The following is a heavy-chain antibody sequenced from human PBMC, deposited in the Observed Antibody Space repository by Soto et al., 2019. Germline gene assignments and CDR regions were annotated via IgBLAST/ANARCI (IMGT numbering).Heavy chain of an antibody. Sequence: PGGSLRLSCAASGFTFSSYAMSWVRQAPGKGLEWVSAISGSGGSTYYADSVKGRFTISRDNSKNTLYLQMNSLRAEDTAVYYCPKDSETHYDFWSGYYTGIYWDKGPLVTVSS. V-gene: IGHV3-23*01. D-gene: IGHD3-3*01. CDR3: PKDSETHYDFWSGYYTGIY. J-gene: IGHJ4*02. CDR1: GFTFSSYA. CDR2: ISGSGGST.